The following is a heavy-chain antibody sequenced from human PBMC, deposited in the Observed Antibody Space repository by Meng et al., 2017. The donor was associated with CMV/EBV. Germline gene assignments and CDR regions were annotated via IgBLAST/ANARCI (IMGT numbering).Heavy chain of an antibody. CDR3: AREGYDFWSGSPPRGWFDP. V-gene: IGHV4-59*01. Sequence: SETLSLTCTVSGGSISSYHWSWIRQPPGKGLEWIGYIYYSGSTNYNPSLKSRVTISVDTSKNQFSLKLSSVTAADTAVYYCAREGYDFWSGSPPRGWFDPWGQGTLVTVSS. CDR2: IYYSGST. J-gene: IGHJ5*02. D-gene: IGHD3-3*01. CDR1: GGSISSYH.